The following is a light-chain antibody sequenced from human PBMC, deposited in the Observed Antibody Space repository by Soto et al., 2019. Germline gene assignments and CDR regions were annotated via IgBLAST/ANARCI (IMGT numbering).Light chain of an antibody. V-gene: IGKV1-39*01. CDR2: GAS. CDR3: QRDYSTPRT. CDR1: QSISSY. J-gene: IGKJ1*01. Sequence: DIQMTQSTSSLSASVGDRVTITCRASQSISSYLNWYQQKPGKAPKLLIYGASSLQSGVPSRFSGSGSGTDFTLTISSLQPEDFATYYCQRDYSTPRTFGQGTKVDI.